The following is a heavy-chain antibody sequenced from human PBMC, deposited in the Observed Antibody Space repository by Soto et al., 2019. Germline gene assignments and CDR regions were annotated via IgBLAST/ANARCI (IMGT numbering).Heavy chain of an antibody. D-gene: IGHD4-17*01. CDR2: FDPDEAET. CDR1: GYTLNEVA. Sequence: QVPLVQSRAEVKKPGASVKVSCKVSGYTLNEVAMHWVRQAPGKGLEWLGGFDPDEAETIYAQHFQGRVTMTEDTSTDTVYMELSSLRSEDTALYFCTTYHGDYNFDHWGQGTLVTVSS. V-gene: IGHV1-24*01. CDR3: TTYHGDYNFDH. J-gene: IGHJ5*02.